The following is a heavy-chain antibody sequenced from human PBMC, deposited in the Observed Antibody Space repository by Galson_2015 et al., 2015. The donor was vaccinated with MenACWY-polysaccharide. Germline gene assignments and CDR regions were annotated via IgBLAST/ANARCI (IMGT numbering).Heavy chain of an antibody. CDR3: AKELSLGVSGTPGDY. Sequence: SLRISCAASGFTFSSYAMSWVRQAPGKGLEWVSTISGSGGSTYYADSVKGRFTISRDNSKNKLYLQMNSLRAEATAVYYCAKELSLGVSGTPGDYWGPGTLVTVAS. D-gene: IGHD6-19*01. V-gene: IGHV3-23*01. CDR2: ISGSGGST. J-gene: IGHJ4*02. CDR1: GFTFSSYA.